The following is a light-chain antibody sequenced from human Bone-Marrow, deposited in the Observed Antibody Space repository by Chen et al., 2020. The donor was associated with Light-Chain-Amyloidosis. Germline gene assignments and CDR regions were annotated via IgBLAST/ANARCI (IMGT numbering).Light chain of an antibody. CDR3: QQYKSYSWT. CDR2: KAS. V-gene: IGKV1-5*03. CDR1: PSISYW. J-gene: IGKJ1*01. Sequence: DNQMTQSPAPLPSVVGDGGTLSCRASPSISYWLAWYQQTPGKAPNLLIYKASSLQSGVPSRFSGSGSGTEFTLTISSLQPDDSATYYCQQYKSYSWTFGQGTKVEI.